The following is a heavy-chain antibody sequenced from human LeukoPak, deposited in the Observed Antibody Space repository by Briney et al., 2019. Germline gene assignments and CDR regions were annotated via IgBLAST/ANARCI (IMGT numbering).Heavy chain of an antibody. CDR1: GGSISSGGYS. CDR3: ARGSYYYGSGSYSSNNFDY. Sequence: SETLSLTCAVSGGSISSGGYSWSWIRQPPGKGLEWIGYIYHSGSTYYNPSLKSRVTISVDRSKNQFSLKLSSVTAADTAVYYCARGSYYYGSGSYSSNNFDYWGQGILVTVSS. V-gene: IGHV4-30-2*01. CDR2: IYHSGST. D-gene: IGHD3-10*01. J-gene: IGHJ4*02.